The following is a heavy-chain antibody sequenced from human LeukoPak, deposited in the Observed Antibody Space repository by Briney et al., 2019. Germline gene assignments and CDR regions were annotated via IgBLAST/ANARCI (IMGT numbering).Heavy chain of an antibody. D-gene: IGHD3-3*01. J-gene: IGHJ5*02. V-gene: IGHV3-7*01. CDR2: IKQDGSEK. Sequence: PGRSLRLSCAASGFTFSSYWMSWVRQAPGKGLEWVANIKQDGSEKYYVDSVKGRFTISRDNAKNSLYLQMNSLRAEDTAVYYCARDRRIFGVITIPGWFDPWGQGTLVTVSS. CDR3: ARDRRIFGVITIPGWFDP. CDR1: GFTFSSYW.